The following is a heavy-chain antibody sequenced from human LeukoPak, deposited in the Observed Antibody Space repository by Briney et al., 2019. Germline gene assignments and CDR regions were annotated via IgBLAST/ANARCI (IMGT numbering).Heavy chain of an antibody. V-gene: IGHV1-3*01. J-gene: IGHJ6*02. CDR2: INAGNGNT. Sequence: AASVKVSCKASGYTFTSYAMHWVRQAPGQRLEWMGWINAGNGNTKYSQKFQGRVTITRDTSASTAYMELSSLRSEDTAVYYCASNTVLRGYYGMDVWGQGTTVTVSS. CDR1: GYTFTSYA. CDR3: ASNTVLRGYYGMDV. D-gene: IGHD4-17*01.